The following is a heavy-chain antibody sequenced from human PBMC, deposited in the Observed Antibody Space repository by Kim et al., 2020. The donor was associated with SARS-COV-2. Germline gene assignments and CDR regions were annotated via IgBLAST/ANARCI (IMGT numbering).Heavy chain of an antibody. CDR3: ARVGENRRGNYYGSGSYYKN. CDR1: GYTFTGYY. Sequence: ASVKVSCKASGYTFTGYYMHWVRQAPGQGLEWMGRINPNSGGTNYAQKFQGRVTMTRDTSISTAYMELSRLRSDDTAVYYCARVGENRRGNYYGSGSYYKNWGQGTLVTVSS. CDR2: INPNSGGT. V-gene: IGHV1-2*06. D-gene: IGHD3-10*01. J-gene: IGHJ4*02.